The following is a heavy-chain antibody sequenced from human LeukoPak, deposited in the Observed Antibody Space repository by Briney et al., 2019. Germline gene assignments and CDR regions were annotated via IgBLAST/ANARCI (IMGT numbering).Heavy chain of an antibody. J-gene: IGHJ4*02. Sequence: GASVKVPCKASGYTFTSYDINWVRQATGQGLEWMGWMNPNSGNTGYAQKFQGRVTMTRNASISTAYMELSSLRSEDTAVYYCARGPRGSYYPDYWGQGTLVTVSS. CDR3: ARGPRGSYYPDY. CDR2: MNPNSGNT. D-gene: IGHD1-26*01. CDR1: GYTFTSYD. V-gene: IGHV1-8*01.